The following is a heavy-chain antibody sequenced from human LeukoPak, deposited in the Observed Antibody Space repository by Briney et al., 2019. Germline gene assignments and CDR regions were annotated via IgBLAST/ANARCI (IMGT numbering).Heavy chain of an antibody. CDR3: ARDSRPAHYYDSSGQDWYFDL. D-gene: IGHD3-22*01. CDR1: GGSLSSYY. J-gene: IGHJ2*01. Sequence: SETLSLTCTVSGGSLSSYYWSWIRQPPGKGLEWIGYIYYSGSAKYNPSLKSRVTILVDTAKNQFSLKLSSVTAADTAVYYCARDSRPAHYYDSSGQDWYFDLWGRGTLVTVSS. V-gene: IGHV4-59*01. CDR2: IYYSGSA.